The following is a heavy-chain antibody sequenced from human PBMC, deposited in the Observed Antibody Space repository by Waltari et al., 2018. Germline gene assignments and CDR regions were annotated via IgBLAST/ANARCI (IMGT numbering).Heavy chain of an antibody. Sequence: QVQLQQWGVGLLKPSETLSLTCAVYGGSLSGYYWSWIRQPPGKGLEWIGEINHSGSTNYNPSLKSRVTISVDTSKNQFSLKLSSVTAADTAVYYCARGKAFDPWGQGTLVTVSS. CDR3: ARGKAFDP. V-gene: IGHV4-34*01. J-gene: IGHJ5*02. CDR2: INHSGST. CDR1: GGSLSGYY.